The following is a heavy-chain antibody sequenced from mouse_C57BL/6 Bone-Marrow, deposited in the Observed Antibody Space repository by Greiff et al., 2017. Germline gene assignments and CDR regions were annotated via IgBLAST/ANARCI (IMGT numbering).Heavy chain of an antibody. V-gene: IGHV1-59*01. Sequence: QVQLQQPGAELVRPGTSVKLSCKASGYTFTSYWMHWVKQRPGQGLEWIGVIDPSDSYTNYNQKFKGKATLTVDTSSSTAYMQLSSLTSEDSAVYYCARRAMVTPFAYWGQGTLVTVSA. J-gene: IGHJ3*01. CDR3: ARRAMVTPFAY. CDR1: GYTFTSYW. CDR2: IDPSDSYT. D-gene: IGHD2-2*01.